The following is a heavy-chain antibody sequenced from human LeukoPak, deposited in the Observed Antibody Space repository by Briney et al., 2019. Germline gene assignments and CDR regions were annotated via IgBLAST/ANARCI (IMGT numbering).Heavy chain of an antibody. Sequence: SETLSLTCTVSGGSISSSSYYWGWIRQPPGKGLEWIGSIYYSGSTYYNPSLESRVTISVDTSKNQFSLKLSSVTAADTAVYYCARDDYNWNTDYWGQGTLVTVSS. CDR1: GGSISSSSYY. J-gene: IGHJ4*02. V-gene: IGHV4-39*07. CDR2: IYYSGST. CDR3: ARDDYNWNTDY. D-gene: IGHD1/OR15-1a*01.